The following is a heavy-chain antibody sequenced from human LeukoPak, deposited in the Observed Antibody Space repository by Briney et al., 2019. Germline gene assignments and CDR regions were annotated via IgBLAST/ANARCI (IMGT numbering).Heavy chain of an antibody. J-gene: IGHJ6*02. CDR1: GGSISSGDYY. CDR2: IYYSGMT. CDR3: ARYCSGGSCYPYYYYGMDV. D-gene: IGHD2-15*01. V-gene: IGHV4-30-4*01. Sequence: SQTLSLTCTVSGGSISSGDYYWRWIRQPPGKGLEWIGYIYYSGMTYCNQSHKCRVTISVDTSKNHFSLRLSSVTAADTAVYYCARYCSGGSCYPYYYYGMDVWGQGTTVTVSS.